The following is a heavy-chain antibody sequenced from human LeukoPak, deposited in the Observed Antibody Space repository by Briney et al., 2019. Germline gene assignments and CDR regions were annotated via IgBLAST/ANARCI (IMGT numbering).Heavy chain of an antibody. CDR1: GYTFSGYY. D-gene: IGHD2-2*01. CDR2: MNPNSGDT. V-gene: IGHV1-8*02. CDR3: ARGVPRYCRSPGRAAASICGVY. J-gene: IGHJ4*02. Sequence: GASVKVSCKASGYTFSGYYMHWVRQAPGQGLEWMGWMNPNSGDTGYAQKFQGRVTMTRNTSISTAYMELSSLRSEDTAVYYCARGVPRYCRSPGRAAASICGVYWGQGTLVTVSS.